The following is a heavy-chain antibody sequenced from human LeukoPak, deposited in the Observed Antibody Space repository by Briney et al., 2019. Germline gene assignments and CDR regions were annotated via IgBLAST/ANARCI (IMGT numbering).Heavy chain of an antibody. CDR3: ARDARYGGYRDLDN. J-gene: IGHJ4*02. CDR2: IDHTEST. Sequence: SETLFLTCTVCGYFISNGYYWGWIRQRPGKGLEWIASIDHTESTYYNPSLWSRVTMSIDTSKNQFSLNLSSVTASDTAVYYCARDARYGGYRDLDNWGQGTLVIVSS. D-gene: IGHD5-12*01. CDR1: GYFISNGYY. V-gene: IGHV4-38-2*02.